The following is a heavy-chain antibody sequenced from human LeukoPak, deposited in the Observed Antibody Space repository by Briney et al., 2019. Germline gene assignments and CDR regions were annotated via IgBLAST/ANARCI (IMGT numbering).Heavy chain of an antibody. J-gene: IGHJ4*02. Sequence: GGSLRLSCAASGFTFSDFYMTWIRQAPGKGLEWVSYSSNGGSTIYYADSVKDRFTISRDNSKNTLYLQMNSLRAEDTAMYYCARGYSSSWYDWGQGTLVTVSS. CDR2: SSNGGSTI. V-gene: IGHV3-11*01. CDR1: GFTFSDFY. CDR3: ARGYSSSWYD. D-gene: IGHD6-13*01.